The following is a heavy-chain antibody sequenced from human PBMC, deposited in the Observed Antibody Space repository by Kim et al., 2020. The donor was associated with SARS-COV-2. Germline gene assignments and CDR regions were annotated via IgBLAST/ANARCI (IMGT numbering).Heavy chain of an antibody. CDR1: GFTFSSYW. Sequence: GGSLRLSCAASGFTFSSYWMSWVRQAPGKGLEWVANIKQDGSEKYYVDSVKGRFTISRDNAKNSLYLQMNSLRAEDTAVYYCAREIAANYYYYYYMDVWGKGTTVTVSS. D-gene: IGHD6-13*01. J-gene: IGHJ6*03. CDR3: AREIAANYYYYYYMDV. V-gene: IGHV3-7*01. CDR2: IKQDGSEK.